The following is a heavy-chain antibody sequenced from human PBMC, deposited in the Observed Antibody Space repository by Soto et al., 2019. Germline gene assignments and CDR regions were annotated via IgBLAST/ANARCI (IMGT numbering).Heavy chain of an antibody. CDR1: GGSISSSSYY. J-gene: IGHJ4*02. D-gene: IGHD3-22*01. V-gene: IGHV4-39*07. Sequence: SETLSLTCTVSGGSISSSSYYWGWIRQPPGKGLEWIGSIYYSGNTYYNPSLKSRVTISVDTAKNQFSLKLSSVTAADTAVYYCAREYYYDSSGFDYWGQGTLVTVSS. CDR3: AREYYYDSSGFDY. CDR2: IYYSGNT.